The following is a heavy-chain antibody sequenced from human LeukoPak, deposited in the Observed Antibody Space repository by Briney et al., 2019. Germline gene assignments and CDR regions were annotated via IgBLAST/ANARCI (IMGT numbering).Heavy chain of an antibody. CDR3: AKEHKNRAYSGYGFDY. J-gene: IGHJ4*02. CDR1: GGTLSSYA. CDR2: IIPILGIA. V-gene: IGHV1-69*04. D-gene: IGHD5-12*01. Sequence: GSSVKVSCKASGGTLSSYAISWVRQAPGQGLEWMGRIIPILGIANYAQKFRGRVTITAYKSTSTAYMELSSLRAEDAAVYYCAKEHKNRAYSGYGFDYWGQGTLVIVSS.